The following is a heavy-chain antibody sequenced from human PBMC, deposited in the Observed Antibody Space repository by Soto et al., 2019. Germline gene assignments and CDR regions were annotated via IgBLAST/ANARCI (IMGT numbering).Heavy chain of an antibody. Sequence: SETLSLTCTVSGVTMTYGGYSWSWIRQSPGKGLEWLGYISHFETTYYNPSFESRVAISVDTSKSQFSLNVTSVTAADTAVYFCARGRYCLTGRCFPNWFDSWGQGALVTVSS. D-gene: IGHD7-27*01. CDR2: ISHFETT. CDR3: ARGRYCLTGRCFPNWFDS. J-gene: IGHJ5*01. V-gene: IGHV4-30-2*05. CDR1: GVTMTYGGYS.